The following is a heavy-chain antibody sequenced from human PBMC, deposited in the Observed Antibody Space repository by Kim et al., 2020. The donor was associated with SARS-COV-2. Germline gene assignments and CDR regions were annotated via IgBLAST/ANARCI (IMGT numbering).Heavy chain of an antibody. Sequence: VKVSCKAFGYTFSNYGVSWVRQAPGQGLEWMGYITPYNGNTYYAQNLQGRVTMTTDTSTSTAYVELRSLRSDDTAVYYCARHPRRGELFDWFDPWGQGTLVTVSS. D-gene: IGHD3-10*01. CDR3: ARHPRRGELFDWFDP. V-gene: IGHV1-18*01. J-gene: IGHJ5*02. CDR2: ITPYNGNT. CDR1: GYTFSNYG.